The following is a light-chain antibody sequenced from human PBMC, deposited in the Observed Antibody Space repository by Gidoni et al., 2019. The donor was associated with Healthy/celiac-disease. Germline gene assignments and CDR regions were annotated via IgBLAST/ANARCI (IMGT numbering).Light chain of an antibody. CDR3: QQSYSTPPT. CDR2: AAS. CDR1: QSISSY. J-gene: IGKJ3*01. V-gene: IGKV1-39*01. Sequence: DIQMTQSPSSLSASVGDRVTITCRASQSISSYLNWYQQKPGKAPKLLIYAASSLQSGVPSRFSGSGSGIDFTLTISSLQPEDFATYYCQQSYSTPPTFXPXTKVXIK.